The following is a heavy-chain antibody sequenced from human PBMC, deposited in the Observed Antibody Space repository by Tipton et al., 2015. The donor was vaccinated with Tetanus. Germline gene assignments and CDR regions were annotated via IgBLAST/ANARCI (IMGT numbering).Heavy chain of an antibody. CDR2: IYQTDST. CDR1: GALITTGGYS. Sequence: LRLSCNVSGALITTGGYSWGWIRQPPGQGLEWLGYIYQTDSTYYNPSVRSRLTLSLQRSKNQVSLKLISVTAADTAVYYCVRGRGLGAYSFGFEHWGQGALVTVSS. CDR3: VRGRGLGAYSFGFEH. D-gene: IGHD5-12*01. V-gene: IGHV4-30-2*01. J-gene: IGHJ4*02.